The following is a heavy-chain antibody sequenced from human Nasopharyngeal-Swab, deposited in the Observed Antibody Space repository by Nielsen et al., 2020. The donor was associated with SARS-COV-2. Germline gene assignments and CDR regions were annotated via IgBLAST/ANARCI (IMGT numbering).Heavy chain of an antibody. Sequence: SETLSLTCTVSGGSISSSSYYWGWIRQPPGKGLEWIGSIYYSGSTNYNPSLKSRVTISVDTSKNQFSLKLSSVTAADTAVYYCARIYGRLWGYFDYWGQGALVTVSS. CDR1: GGSISSSSYY. J-gene: IGHJ4*02. CDR3: ARIYGRLWGYFDY. CDR2: IYYSGST. V-gene: IGHV4-39*07. D-gene: IGHD2-21*01.